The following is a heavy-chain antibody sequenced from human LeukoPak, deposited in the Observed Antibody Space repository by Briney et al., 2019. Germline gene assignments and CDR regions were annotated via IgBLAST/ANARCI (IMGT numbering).Heavy chain of an antibody. V-gene: IGHV3-15*01. Sequence: PGGSLRLSCAASGFTFSNAWMSWVRQTPGKGLEWVGSIYSESNGGTTDYAAPVKGRFTISRDDSKNTLYLQMYSLKTEDTAVYYCTTVPLGYCTSSSCYSYFDYWGQGTLVTVSS. CDR3: TTVPLGYCTSSSCYSYFDY. J-gene: IGHJ4*02. CDR1: GFTFSNAW. D-gene: IGHD2-2*01. CDR2: IYSESNGGTT.